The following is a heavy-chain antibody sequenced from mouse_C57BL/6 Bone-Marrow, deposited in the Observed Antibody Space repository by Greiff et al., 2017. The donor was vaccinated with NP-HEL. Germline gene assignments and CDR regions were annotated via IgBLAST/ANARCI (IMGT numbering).Heavy chain of an antibody. J-gene: IGHJ1*03. V-gene: IGHV1-63*01. CDR1: GYTFTNYW. CDR3: ARGSNYWYFDV. D-gene: IGHD2-5*01. CDR2: IYPGGGYT. Sequence: QVQLQQSGAELVRPGTSVKMSCKASGYTFTNYWIGWAKQRPGHGLEWIGDIYPGGGYTNYNEKFKGKATLTADKSSSTAYMQFSSLTSEDSAIYYCARGSNYWYFDVWGTGTTVTASS.